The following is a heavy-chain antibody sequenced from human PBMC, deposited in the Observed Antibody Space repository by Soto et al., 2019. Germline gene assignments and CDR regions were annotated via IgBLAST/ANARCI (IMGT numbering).Heavy chain of an antibody. Sequence: PSETLSLTCVVSGDSIRSSNYYWGWLRQSPVKGLEWIGSIYYSGTAYYNPSLKSRVTISIDTSKNQFSLKLNSLTAADTAMYYCRTPIEPYDYWGQGTLVTVSS. J-gene: IGHJ4*02. CDR1: GDSIRSSNYY. CDR2: IYYSGTA. V-gene: IGHV4-39*01. D-gene: IGHD3-22*01. CDR3: RTPIEPYDY.